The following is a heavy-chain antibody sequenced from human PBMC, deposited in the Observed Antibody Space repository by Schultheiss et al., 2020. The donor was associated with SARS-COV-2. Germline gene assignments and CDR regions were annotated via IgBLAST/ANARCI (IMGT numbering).Heavy chain of an antibody. CDR3: ARVQQLVGGPGLDY. D-gene: IGHD6-6*01. V-gene: IGHV3-30*07. Sequence: GGSLRLSCAASGFTFSSYAMHWVRQAPGKGLEWVAVISYDGSNKYYADSVKGRFTISRDNAKNSLYLQMNSLRAEDTAVYYCARVQQLVGGPGLDYWGQGTLVTVSS. CDR2: ISYDGSNK. CDR1: GFTFSSYA. J-gene: IGHJ4*02.